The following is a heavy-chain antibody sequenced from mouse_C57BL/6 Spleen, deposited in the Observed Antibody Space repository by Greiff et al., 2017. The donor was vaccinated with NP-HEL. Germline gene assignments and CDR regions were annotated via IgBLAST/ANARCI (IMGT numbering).Heavy chain of an antibody. CDR3: ASLPITTVVDWYFDV. V-gene: IGHV1-39*01. CDR1: GYSFTDYN. CDR2: INPNYGTT. Sequence: SGYSFTDYNMYWVKQSNGKSLEWIGVINPNYGTTSYNQKFKGKATLTVDQSSSTAYMQLNSLTSEDSAVYYCASLPITTVVDWYFDVWGTGTTVTVSS. J-gene: IGHJ1*03. D-gene: IGHD1-1*01.